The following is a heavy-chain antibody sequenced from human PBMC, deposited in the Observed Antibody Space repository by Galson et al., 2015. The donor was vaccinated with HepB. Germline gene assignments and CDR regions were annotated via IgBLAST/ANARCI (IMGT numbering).Heavy chain of an antibody. V-gene: IGHV3-11*06. CDR3: ARVADADYGDHTHFDS. Sequence: SLRLSCAASGFTFSDYYMRWIRQAPGKGLEWLSYISASTIYTNYADSVKGRFTVSRDNAKNSLNLQMNSLRAEDTAVYYCARVADADYGDHTHFDSWGQGTLVTVS. J-gene: IGHJ4*02. CDR1: GFTFSDYY. D-gene: IGHD4-17*01. CDR2: ISASTIYT.